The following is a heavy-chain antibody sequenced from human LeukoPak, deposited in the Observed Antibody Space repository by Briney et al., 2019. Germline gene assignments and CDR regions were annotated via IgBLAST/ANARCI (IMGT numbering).Heavy chain of an antibody. J-gene: IGHJ6*03. V-gene: IGHV3-48*01. Sequence: GGSLRLSCAASGFSFNSYNMIWVRQAPGKGLEWVSYISSSSSAINYADSVKCRFTISRDSSKNILYLQMNSLRAEDTAVYYCAKDRCSNGVGCYYYMDVWGKGTTVTISS. CDR1: GFSFNSYN. CDR3: AKDRCSNGVGCYYYMDV. D-gene: IGHD2-8*01. CDR2: ISSSSSAI.